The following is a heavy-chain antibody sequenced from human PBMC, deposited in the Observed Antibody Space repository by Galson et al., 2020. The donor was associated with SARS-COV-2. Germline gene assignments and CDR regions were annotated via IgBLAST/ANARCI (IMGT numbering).Heavy chain of an antibody. J-gene: IGHJ4*02. CDR2: ISGYNGNT. D-gene: IGHD3-22*01. CDR1: GYTFTSFG. V-gene: IGHV1-18*01. CDR3: ARVRFDFDSSGQPKPPFDY. Sequence: ASVKVSCKASGYTFTSFGISWVRQAPGQGLEWMGWISGYNGNTNYAQNFQGRVTMTTDTSTSTAYMELTSLRSDDTAVYYCARVRFDFDSSGQPKPPFDYWGQGTLVTVSS.